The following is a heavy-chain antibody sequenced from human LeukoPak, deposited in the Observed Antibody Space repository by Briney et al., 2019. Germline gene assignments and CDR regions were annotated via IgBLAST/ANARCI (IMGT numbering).Heavy chain of an antibody. CDR3: ARGRKGMYYYGSGSYSRGGSYTPFFDY. Sequence: SETLSLTCAVSGGSISSGGYSWSWIRQPPGKGLEWIGYIYHCGSTYYNPSLKSRVTISVDTSKNQFSLKLSSVTAADTAVYYCARGRKGMYYYGSGSYSRGGSYTPFFDYWGQGTLVTVSS. J-gene: IGHJ4*02. D-gene: IGHD3-10*01. CDR2: IYHCGST. V-gene: IGHV4-30-2*01. CDR1: GGSISSGGYS.